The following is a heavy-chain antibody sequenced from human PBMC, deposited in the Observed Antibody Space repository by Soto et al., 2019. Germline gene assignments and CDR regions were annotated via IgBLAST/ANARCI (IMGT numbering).Heavy chain of an antibody. J-gene: IGHJ6*02. CDR3: ARDGGYCISTSCGYYDFWSGYYGPWGYYYYGMDV. CDR1: GFTFSSYG. V-gene: IGHV3-30*03. CDR2: ISYDGSNK. Sequence: QVQLVESGGGVVQPGRSLRLSCAASGFTFSSYGMHWVRQAPGKGLEWVAVISYDGSNKYYADSVKGRFTISRDNSKNTLYLHIISLRAEDKAVYYCARDGGYCISTSCGYYDFWSGYYGPWGYYYYGMDVWGQGTTVTVSS. D-gene: IGHD3-3*01.